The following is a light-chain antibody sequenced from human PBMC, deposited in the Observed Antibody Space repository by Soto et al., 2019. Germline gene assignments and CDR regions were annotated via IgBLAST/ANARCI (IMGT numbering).Light chain of an antibody. V-gene: IGLV2-14*01. Sequence: QSALTQPASVSGSPGQSITMSCTGTSSDVGGYNYVSWYQQHPGKAPKLMIYGVSNRPAGVANRFSGSKSGNTASLTISGLQAEDEADYYCSSYTCSSTLYVFGTGTKLTVL. CDR1: SSDVGGYNY. CDR2: GVS. J-gene: IGLJ1*01. CDR3: SSYTCSSTLYV.